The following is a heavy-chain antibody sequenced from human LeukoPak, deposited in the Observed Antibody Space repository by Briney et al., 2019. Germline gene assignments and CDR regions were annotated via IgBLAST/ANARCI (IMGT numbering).Heavy chain of an antibody. D-gene: IGHD6-19*01. V-gene: IGHV1-8*01. J-gene: IGHJ5*02. CDR1: GYTFTSYD. Sequence: ASVKVSCKASGYTFTSYDINWVRQATGQGLEWMGWMNPNSGNTGYAQKFQGRVTMTRNTSITTAYMELNSLRSEDTAVYYCARGYSSGWYGWFDPWGQGTLVTVSS. CDR3: ARGYSSGWYGWFDP. CDR2: MNPNSGNT.